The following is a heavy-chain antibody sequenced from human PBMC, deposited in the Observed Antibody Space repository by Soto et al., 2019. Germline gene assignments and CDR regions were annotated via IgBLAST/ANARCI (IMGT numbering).Heavy chain of an antibody. CDR3: AKEWVYDTSGWSFDY. CDR2: ISDDGSNK. V-gene: IGHV3-30*18. CDR1: GSTFSSYG. D-gene: IGHD3-22*01. J-gene: IGHJ4*02. Sequence: QVQLVESGGGVVQPGRSLRLSCAASGSTFSSYGMHWVRQAPGKGLEWVAVISDDGSNKYYADSLKGRFTISRDNSKNTLYLQMNSLRAEDTAVYYCAKEWVYDTSGWSFDYWGQGTLVTVSS.